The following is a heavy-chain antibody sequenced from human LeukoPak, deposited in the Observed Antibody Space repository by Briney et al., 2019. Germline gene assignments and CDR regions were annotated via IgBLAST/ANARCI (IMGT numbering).Heavy chain of an antibody. CDR3: ARGGGFDFWADYYYYMDV. D-gene: IGHD3/OR15-3a*01. J-gene: IGHJ6*03. Sequence: ASVKVSCKASGGTFSSYAISWVRQAPGQGLEWMGGIIPIFGTANYAQKFQGRVTITTDESTSTAYMELSSLRSEDTAVYYYARGGGFDFWADYYYYMDVWGKGTTVTVSS. V-gene: IGHV1-69*05. CDR1: GGTFSSYA. CDR2: IIPIFGTA.